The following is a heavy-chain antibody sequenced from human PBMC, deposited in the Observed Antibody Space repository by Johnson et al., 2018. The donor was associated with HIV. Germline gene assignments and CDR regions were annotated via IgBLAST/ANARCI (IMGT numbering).Heavy chain of an antibody. V-gene: IGHV3-72*01. CDR2: TKNKANSYTT. CDR3: AASWYGVSRPNAFDI. D-gene: IGHD2-2*01. J-gene: IGHJ3*02. Sequence: VQLVESGGGVMRPGGSLRLSCVASAFSFDDFDMSWVRQRPGRGLEWVGRTKNKANSYTTEYAASVRGRFTISRDDSKNSLYLQMNSLRAEDTAVYYCAASWYGVSRPNAFDIWGQGTMVTVSS. CDR1: AFSFDDFD.